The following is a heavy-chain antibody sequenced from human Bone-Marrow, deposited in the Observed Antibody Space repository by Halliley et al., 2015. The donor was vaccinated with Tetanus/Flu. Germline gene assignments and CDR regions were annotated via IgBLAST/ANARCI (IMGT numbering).Heavy chain of an antibody. CDR3: ARAFSSSSYQYMSSWFDP. Sequence: GLVKPSETLSLTCTVSGGSVSSTFYYWGWIRQPPGKGLEWIGTVFHNGRTYYNSSLKSRVTMSVDTSNNQFSVNLTSVTAADTAVYYCARAFSSSSYQYMSSWFDPWGRGTLVTVSS. D-gene: IGHD6-6*01. J-gene: IGHJ5*02. V-gene: IGHV4-39*01. CDR1: GGSVSSTFYY. CDR2: VFHNGRT.